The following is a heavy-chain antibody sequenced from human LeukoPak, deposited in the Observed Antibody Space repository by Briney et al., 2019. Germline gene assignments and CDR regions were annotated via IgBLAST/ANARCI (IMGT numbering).Heavy chain of an antibody. Sequence: SVKVSCKASGGSFNSYAISWVGQAPGQGLEWMGGIIPIFGTANYAQKFQGRVTITADKSTNTAYMELSSLRSEDTAVYYCARSQPLAYFDLWGRGTLVTVSS. CDR1: GGSFNSYA. V-gene: IGHV1-69*06. CDR3: ARSQPLAYFDL. CDR2: IIPIFGTA. J-gene: IGHJ2*01.